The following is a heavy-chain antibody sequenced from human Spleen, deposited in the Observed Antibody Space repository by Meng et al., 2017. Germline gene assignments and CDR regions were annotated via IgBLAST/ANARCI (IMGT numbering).Heavy chain of an antibody. D-gene: IGHD4-11*01. Sequence: QVQLQQGGEGLLKPSETLSRTCVVSGGSFSDYYWSWIRQPPGKGLEWIGEINHSGSTNYNPSLESRATISVDTSQNNLSLKLSSVTAADSAVYYCARGPTTMAHDFDYWGQGTLVTVSS. CDR2: INHSGST. CDR3: ARGPTTMAHDFDY. V-gene: IGHV4-34*01. J-gene: IGHJ4*02. CDR1: GGSFSDYY.